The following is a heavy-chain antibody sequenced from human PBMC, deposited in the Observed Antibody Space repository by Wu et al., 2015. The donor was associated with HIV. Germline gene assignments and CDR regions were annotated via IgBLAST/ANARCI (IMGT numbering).Heavy chain of an antibody. D-gene: IGHD3-22*01. V-gene: IGHV1-69*13. CDR3: ARYGIKLDGSGYYMTPETD. Sequence: QVQLEQSGAEVKKPGSSVKVTCKASGGTFSNAGISWVRQTPGQGLEWMGRIIPVFGTANYAENFQGRVTIIADESTNTAYMELSSLRSDDTAVYFCARYGIKLDGSGYYMTPETDWGQGTLVTVSS. CDR1: GGTFSNAG. J-gene: IGHJ4*02. CDR2: IIPVFGTA.